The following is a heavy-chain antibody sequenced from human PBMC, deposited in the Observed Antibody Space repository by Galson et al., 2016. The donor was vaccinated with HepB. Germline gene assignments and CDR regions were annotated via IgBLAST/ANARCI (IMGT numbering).Heavy chain of an antibody. Sequence: SETLSLTCSVSGDSLTGYYWSWIRQTPAEGLEWIGYVFYRGDTNFNPSLKNRVTMSVDATGGHFSLTLASVTAADSAVYYCARLPPISARPMGFFDLWGRGTRVTVSA. CDR1: GDSLTGYY. J-gene: IGHJ4*02. CDR3: ARLPPISARPMGFFDL. CDR2: VFYRGDT. D-gene: IGHD6-6*01. V-gene: IGHV4-59*08.